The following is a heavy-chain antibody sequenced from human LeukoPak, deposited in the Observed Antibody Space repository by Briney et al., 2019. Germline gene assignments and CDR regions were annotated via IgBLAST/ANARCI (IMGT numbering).Heavy chain of an antibody. J-gene: IGHJ4*01. CDR2: INHSGST. Sequence: SETLSLTCTVSGASISSGTYYWSWIRQPPGKGLEWIGEINHSGSTNYNPSLKSRVTISVDTSKNQFSLKLSSVTAADTAVYYCAREESYYDSSGPSGYFDYWGQEPWSPSPQ. CDR3: AREESYYDSSGPSGYFDY. CDR1: GASISSGTYY. V-gene: IGHV4-39*07. D-gene: IGHD3-22*01.